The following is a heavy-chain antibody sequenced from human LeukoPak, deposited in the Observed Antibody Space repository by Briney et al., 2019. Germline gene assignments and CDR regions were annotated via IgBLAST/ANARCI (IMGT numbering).Heavy chain of an antibody. Sequence: LAGGSLRLSCAASGYTFSSYAMSWFRQAPGKGLEWVSVISGSGDGTYYADSVRGRFTISRDNSKNTLYLQMNSLGAEDTAVYYCAKGIPYTGYVGDCWGQGTLVSVSS. CDR3: AKGIPYTGYVGDC. V-gene: IGHV3-23*01. CDR1: GYTFSSYA. CDR2: ISGSGDGT. J-gene: IGHJ4*02. D-gene: IGHD5-12*01.